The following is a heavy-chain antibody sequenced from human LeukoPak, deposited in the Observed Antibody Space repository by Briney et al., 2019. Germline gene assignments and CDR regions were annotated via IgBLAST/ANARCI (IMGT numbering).Heavy chain of an antibody. CDR1: GFTFSSYG. Sequence: GGSLRLSCAASGFTFSSYGMHWVRQAPGKGLEWVAVVSYDGSNKYYADSVKGRFTISRDNSKNTLYLQMNSLRAEDTAVYYCAIVRWDFDYWGQGTLVTVSS. V-gene: IGHV3-30*03. CDR3: AIVRWDFDY. CDR2: VSYDGSNK. D-gene: IGHD4-23*01. J-gene: IGHJ4*02.